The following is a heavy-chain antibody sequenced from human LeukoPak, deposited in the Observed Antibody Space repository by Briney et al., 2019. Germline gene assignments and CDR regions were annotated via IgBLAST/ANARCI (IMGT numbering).Heavy chain of an antibody. CDR1: GGTFSSYA. CDR2: IIPIFGTA. CDR3: ARGIGDFWRGCYFDY. Sequence: SVKVSCKASGGTFSSYAISWVRQAPGQGLEWMGGIIPIFGTANYAQKFQGRVTITTDESTSTAYMELSSLRSEDTAVYYCARGIGDFWRGCYFDYWGQGTLVTVSS. V-gene: IGHV1-69*05. J-gene: IGHJ4*02. D-gene: IGHD3-3*01.